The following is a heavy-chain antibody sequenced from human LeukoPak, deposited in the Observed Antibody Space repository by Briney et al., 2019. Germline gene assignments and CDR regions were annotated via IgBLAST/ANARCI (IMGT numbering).Heavy chain of an antibody. CDR3: AKVGVAGGYYWFDP. J-gene: IGHJ5*02. V-gene: IGHV3-23*01. CDR2: ITYSGGYT. D-gene: IGHD6-19*01. CDR1: GFTFSSYA. Sequence: PGGSLRLSCAASGFTFSSYAMSWVRQAPGKGLEWVSTITYSGGYTYNADSVKGRFTISRDNSKNTLYLQMNSLRAEDTAVYYCAKVGVAGGYYWFDPWGQGTLVTVSS.